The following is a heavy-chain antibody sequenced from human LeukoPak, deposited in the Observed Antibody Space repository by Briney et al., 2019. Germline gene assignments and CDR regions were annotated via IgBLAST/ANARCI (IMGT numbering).Heavy chain of an antibody. Sequence: GGSLRLSCAASGFTFSSNAMSWVRQAPGKGLEWVSVITGSGGSTDYADSVRGRFTISRDNSKNTLYLQMHSLRAEDTAGYYCALGARGRSFDYWGQGTLVTVSS. CDR2: ITGSGGST. J-gene: IGHJ4*02. CDR1: GFTFSSNA. V-gene: IGHV3-23*01. D-gene: IGHD3-16*01. CDR3: ALGARGRSFDY.